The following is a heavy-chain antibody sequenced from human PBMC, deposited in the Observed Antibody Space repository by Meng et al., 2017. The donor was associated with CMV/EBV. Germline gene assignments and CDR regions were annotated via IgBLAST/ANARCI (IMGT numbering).Heavy chain of an antibody. J-gene: IGHJ4*02. V-gene: IGHV4-34*01. Sequence: HVQLQQWGAGLLKPSETLSLTCAVYGGSFSGYYWSWIRQPPGKGLEWIGEINHSGSTNYNPSLKSRVTISVDTSKNQFSLKLSSVTAADTAVYYCARSGAPPKYYFDYWGQGTLVTVSS. D-gene: IGHD3-10*01. CDR1: GGSFSGYY. CDR2: INHSGST. CDR3: ARSGAPPKYYFDY.